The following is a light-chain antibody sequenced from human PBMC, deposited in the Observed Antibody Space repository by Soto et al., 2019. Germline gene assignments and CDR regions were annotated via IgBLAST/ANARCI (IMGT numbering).Light chain of an antibody. Sequence: IVLTQSPATLSLSPGKRATLSCRASQNISSYLIWYQQKPGQAPRLLIYDVSNRATGIPARFSGSGSGTDFTLTISSLQPEDFATYYCQQSYSLSWTFGQGTKVDIK. CDR2: DVS. CDR1: QNISSY. J-gene: IGKJ1*01. CDR3: QQSYSLSWT. V-gene: IGKV3-11*01.